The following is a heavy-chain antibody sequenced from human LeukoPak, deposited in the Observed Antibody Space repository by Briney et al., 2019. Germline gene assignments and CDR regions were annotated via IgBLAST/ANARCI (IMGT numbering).Heavy chain of an antibody. J-gene: IGHJ4*02. D-gene: IGHD1-1*01. Sequence: ASVKVSCKTSGYTFIAYYMHWVQQAPGQGLEWMGWINPNSGVTKYAQRFQGRLTMTRDTSISTAYMELSSLRSDDTAVYYCARDLQEVPRPGRVDYWGQGTLVTVSS. CDR2: INPNSGVT. V-gene: IGHV1-2*02. CDR1: GYTFIAYY. CDR3: ARDLQEVPRPGRVDY.